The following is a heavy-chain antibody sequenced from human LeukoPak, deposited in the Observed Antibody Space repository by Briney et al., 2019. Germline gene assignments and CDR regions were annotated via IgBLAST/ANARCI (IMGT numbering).Heavy chain of an antibody. CDR1: GYTFTSYG. Sequence: ASVKVSCKASGYTFTSYGISWVRQAPGQGLEWMGWISAYNGNTNYAQKLQGRVTMTTDTSTSTAYMELRSLRSDDTAVYYCARAGDKRDIVVVPAAIEPDAFDIWGQGTMVTVSS. V-gene: IGHV1-18*01. CDR2: ISAYNGNT. CDR3: ARAGDKRDIVVVPAAIEPDAFDI. J-gene: IGHJ3*02. D-gene: IGHD2-2*02.